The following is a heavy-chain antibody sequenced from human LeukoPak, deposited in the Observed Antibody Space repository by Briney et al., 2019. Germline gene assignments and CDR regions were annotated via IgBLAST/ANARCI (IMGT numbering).Heavy chain of an antibody. CDR2: INHSGST. CDR3: ASGFYYDFWSGFAPRMDV. D-gene: IGHD3-3*01. Sequence: SETLSLTCAVYGGSFSGYYWSWIRQPPGKGLGWIGEINHSGSTNYNPSLKSRVTISVDTSKNQFSLKLSSVTAADTAVYYCASGFYYDFWSGFAPRMDVWGQGTTVTVSS. V-gene: IGHV4-34*01. J-gene: IGHJ6*02. CDR1: GGSFSGYY.